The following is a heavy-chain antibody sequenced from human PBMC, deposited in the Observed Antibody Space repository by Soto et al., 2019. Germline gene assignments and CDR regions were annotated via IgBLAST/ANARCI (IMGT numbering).Heavy chain of an antibody. CDR2: IYYSGST. D-gene: IGHD3-22*01. CDR3: ARRHSSSSPYYFDSSGFGY. V-gene: IGHV4-59*08. Sequence: AETLSLTCTVSGGSISSYYWSWIRQPPGKGLEWIGYIYYSGSTNYNPSLKSRVTISVDTSKNQFSLKLSSVTAADTAVYYCARRHSSSSPYYFDSSGFGYWGQGTLVTVSS. J-gene: IGHJ4*02. CDR1: GGSISSYY.